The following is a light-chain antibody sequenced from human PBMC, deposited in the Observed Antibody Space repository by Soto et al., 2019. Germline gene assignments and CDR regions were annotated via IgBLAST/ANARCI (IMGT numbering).Light chain of an antibody. V-gene: IGKV1-5*01. J-gene: IGKJ1*01. CDR3: QQYNSYPWT. CDR1: QSVSSW. CDR2: DAS. Sequence: HXXHPXXXLSASXXDTFTVSCRASQSVSSWLAWYQQKPGEAPKLLIYDASALPRGVPSRFSGSGSGTEFTLTISSLQPDDFATYYCQQYNSYPWTFGQGTKVDIK.